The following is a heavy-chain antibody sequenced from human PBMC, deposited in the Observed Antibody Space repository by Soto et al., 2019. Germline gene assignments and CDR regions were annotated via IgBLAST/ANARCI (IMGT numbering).Heavy chain of an antibody. CDR1: GGSISNVY. CDR3: ARESRYCSNTNCYHWFDP. Sequence: SETLSLTCTVSGGSISNVYWSWIRQPPGKGLEWIGYIYYSGSTNYNPSLKSRVTISVDTSKNQFSLKLSSVTAADTAIYYCARESRYCSNTNCYHWFDPWGQGTLVTVSS. V-gene: IGHV4-59*01. J-gene: IGHJ5*02. D-gene: IGHD2-2*01. CDR2: IYYSGST.